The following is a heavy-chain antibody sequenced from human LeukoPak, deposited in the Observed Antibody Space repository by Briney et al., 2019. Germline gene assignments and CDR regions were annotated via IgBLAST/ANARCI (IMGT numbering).Heavy chain of an antibody. CDR2: INHSGST. D-gene: IGHD3-9*01. CDR3: ARGLGLRYFDWSKNWFDP. J-gene: IGHJ5*02. Sequence: SETLSLTCAVYGGSFSGYYWSWIRQPPGKGLEWIGEINHSGSTNYNPSLKSRVTISVDTSKIQFSLKLSSVTAADTAVYYCARGLGLRYFDWSKNWFDPWGQGTLVTVSS. V-gene: IGHV4-34*01. CDR1: GGSFSGYY.